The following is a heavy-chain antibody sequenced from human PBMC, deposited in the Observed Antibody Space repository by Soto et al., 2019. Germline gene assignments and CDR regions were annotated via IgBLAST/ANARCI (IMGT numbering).Heavy chain of an antibody. CDR2: INPKSGAT. J-gene: IGHJ6*02. D-gene: IGHD3-22*01. CDR1: GYTFSDYY. V-gene: IGHV1-2*04. Sequence: SVKVSCKASGYTFSDYYLHWVRQAPGQGLEWMGWINPKSGATHYSQKFQGWVTMTRDTSISTANMEVSRLTSDDTAVYYCVRESSGYGGHNYYGLDVWGQGTTVTVSS. CDR3: VRESSGYGGHNYYGLDV.